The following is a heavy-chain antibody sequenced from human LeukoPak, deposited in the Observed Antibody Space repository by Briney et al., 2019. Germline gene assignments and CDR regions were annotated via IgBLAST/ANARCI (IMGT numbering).Heavy chain of an antibody. CDR2: MSYDGSNK. CDR1: GFTFSSYG. V-gene: IGHV3-30*18. Sequence: GGSLRLSCAASGFTFSSYGMHWVRQAPGKGLEWVAVMSYDGSNKYYADSVKGRFTISRDNSKNTLYLQMNSLRAEDTAVYYCAKDRKLIATAGTSWGQGTLVTVSS. CDR3: AKDRKLIATAGTS. J-gene: IGHJ4*02. D-gene: IGHD6-13*01.